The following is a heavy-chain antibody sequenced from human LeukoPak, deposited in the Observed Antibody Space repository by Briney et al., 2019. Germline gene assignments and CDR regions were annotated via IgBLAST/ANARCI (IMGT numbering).Heavy chain of an antibody. CDR1: GFTFNNYA. CDR3: ARDGPYFDY. Sequence: GGSLRLSCAASGFTFNNYAMNWVRQAPGKGLEWVAYDGSNKYYADSVKGRFTISRDNSKNTLYLQMNSLRAEDSAVYYCARDGPYFDYWGQGTLVTVSS. V-gene: IGHV3-30-3*01. CDR2: DGSNK. J-gene: IGHJ4*02.